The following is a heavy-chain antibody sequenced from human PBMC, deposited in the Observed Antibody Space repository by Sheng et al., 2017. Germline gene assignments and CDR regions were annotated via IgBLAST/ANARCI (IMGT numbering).Heavy chain of an antibody. D-gene: IGHD5-12*01. CDR1: GGSFSGYY. Sequence: QVQLQQWGAGLLKPSETLSLTCAVYGGSFSGYYWSWIRQPPGKGLEWIGEINHSGSTNYNPSLKSRVTISVDTSKNQFSLKLSSVTAADTAVYYCARGGPYVDIVAGLGVVWFDPWGQGTLVTVSS. J-gene: IGHJ5*02. V-gene: IGHV4-34*01. CDR2: INHSGST. CDR3: ARGGPYVDIVAGLGVVWFDP.